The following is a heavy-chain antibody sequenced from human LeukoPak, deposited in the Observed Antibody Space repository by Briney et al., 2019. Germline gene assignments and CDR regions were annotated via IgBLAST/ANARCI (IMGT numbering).Heavy chain of an antibody. CDR1: GYTLIQLS. CDR2: FDPEDGET. Sequence: ASVKVSCKVSGYTLIQLSMHWVRQAPGKGLEWMGGFDPEDGETVYAQKFQGKLTMTEDSSTDTAYMELSSLRSEDTAVYYCATRIISSSSYDFDYWGQGTLVTVSS. CDR3: ATRIISSSSYDFDY. V-gene: IGHV1-24*01. D-gene: IGHD3-22*01. J-gene: IGHJ4*02.